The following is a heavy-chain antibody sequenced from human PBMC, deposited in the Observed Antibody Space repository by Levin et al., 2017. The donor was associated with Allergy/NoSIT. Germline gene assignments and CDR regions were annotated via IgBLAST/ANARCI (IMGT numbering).Heavy chain of an antibody. V-gene: IGHV3-21*01. CDR1: GFTFSSYS. J-gene: IGHJ3*02. CDR3: ASETTKGGYSYGQKGGHAFDI. D-gene: IGHD5-18*01. Sequence: PGGSLRLSCAASGFTFSSYSMNWVRQAPGKGLEWVSSISSSSYIYYADSVKGRFTISRDNAKNSLYLQMNSLRAEDTAVYYCASETTKGGYSYGQKGGHAFDIWGQGTMVTVSS. CDR2: ISSSSYI.